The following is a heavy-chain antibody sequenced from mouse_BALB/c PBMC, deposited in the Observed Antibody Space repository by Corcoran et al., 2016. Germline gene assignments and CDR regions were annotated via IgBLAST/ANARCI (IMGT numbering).Heavy chain of an antibody. CDR2: INPYNGGT. CDR1: GYSLTGYT. V-gene: IGHV1-18*01. Sequence: EVQLKQSGPELVKPGASMKISCKASGYSLTGYTMNWVKQSHGKNLEWIGLINPYNGGTSYNQKFKGKATLTVDKSSSTAYMELLSLTSEDSAFYYCERSNYGNYGDYYAMDYWGQGTSVTLSS. J-gene: IGHJ4*01. D-gene: IGHD2-1*01. CDR3: ERSNYGNYGDYYAMDY.